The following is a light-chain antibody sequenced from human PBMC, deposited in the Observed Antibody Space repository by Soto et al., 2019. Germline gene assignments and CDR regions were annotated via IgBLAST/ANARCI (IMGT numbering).Light chain of an antibody. CDR2: EGS. CDR1: SRDVGSYNL. J-gene: IGLJ2*01. V-gene: IGLV2-23*01. CDR3: CSYARSRTSRAV. Sequence: QSALTQPASVSGSPGQSITIYCTGTSRDVGSYNLVSWYQQHPGKAPKLMIYEGSKRPSGVSNRFSGAKSGNTASLTISGLQDDDEADYCCCSYARSRTSRAVFGGGPQLTVL.